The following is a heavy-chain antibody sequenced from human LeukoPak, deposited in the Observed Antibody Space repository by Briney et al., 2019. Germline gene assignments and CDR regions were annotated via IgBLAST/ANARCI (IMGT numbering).Heavy chain of an antibody. Sequence: ASVKVSCKASGYTFTSYDINWVRQATGQGLEWMGWMNPNSGNTGYAQKFQGRVTITRNTSISTAYMELSSLRSEDTAVYYCARFGPTYYYDSSGFDYWGQGPLVTVSS. CDR1: GYTFTSYD. CDR3: ARFGPTYYYDSSGFDY. CDR2: MNPNSGNT. D-gene: IGHD3-22*01. V-gene: IGHV1-8*03. J-gene: IGHJ4*02.